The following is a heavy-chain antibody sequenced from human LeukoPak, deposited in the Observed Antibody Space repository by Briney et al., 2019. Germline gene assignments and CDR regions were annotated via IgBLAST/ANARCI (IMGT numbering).Heavy chain of an antibody. D-gene: IGHD6-19*01. Sequence: PGGSLRLSCAASGFNFNTFGMHWVRQAPGKGLEWLSFILYDGSTKYYADSVKGRFTISRDNSKNTLYLQMNSLRAEDTAVYYCARDYPGSGWYHWGQGTLVTVSS. V-gene: IGHV3-33*01. CDR3: ARDYPGSGWYH. J-gene: IGHJ1*01. CDR2: ILYDGSTK. CDR1: GFNFNTFG.